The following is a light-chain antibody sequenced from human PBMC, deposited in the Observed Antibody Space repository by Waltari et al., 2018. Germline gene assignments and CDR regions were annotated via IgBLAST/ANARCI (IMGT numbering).Light chain of an antibody. CDR2: DTN. V-gene: IGLV8-61*01. CDR1: SGSVSTTSY. J-gene: IGLJ3*02. CDR3: VLSMGSGIWM. Sequence: QTVVTQEPSLSVSPGGTVTLTCGLSSGSVSTTSYPSWYQQAPGQAPRTLICDTNTRSSGVPDRFSGSILDNKAALTITGAQADDECDYYCVLSMGSGIWMFGGGTKLTVL.